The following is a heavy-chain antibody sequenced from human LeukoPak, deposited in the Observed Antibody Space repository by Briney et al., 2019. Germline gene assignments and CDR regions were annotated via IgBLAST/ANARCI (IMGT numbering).Heavy chain of an antibody. V-gene: IGHV3-43*02. Sequence: GGSLRLSCAASGFTFDDYAMHWVRQAPGKGLEWVSLISGDAGSTYYADSVKGRFTISRDNSKNSLYLQMNSLRTEDTALYYCAKVAYSSSWYYYYYNMDVWGKGTTVTVSS. CDR2: ISGDAGST. D-gene: IGHD6-13*01. CDR3: AKVAYSSSWYYYYYNMDV. CDR1: GFTFDDYA. J-gene: IGHJ6*03.